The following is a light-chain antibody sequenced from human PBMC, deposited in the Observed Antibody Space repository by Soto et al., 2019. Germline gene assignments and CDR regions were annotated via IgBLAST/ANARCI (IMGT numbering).Light chain of an antibody. CDR1: SSNIGAGYD. Sequence: QSVLTQPPSVSGAPGQRVTISCTGSSSNIGAGYDVHWYLQLPGTAPKLLIYGNSNRPSGVPDRFSGSKSGTSASLAITGLXAXXXXXXXCQSXDSSLSGVVFGGGTKLTVL. J-gene: IGLJ2*01. V-gene: IGLV1-40*01. CDR3: QSXDSSLSGVV. CDR2: GNS.